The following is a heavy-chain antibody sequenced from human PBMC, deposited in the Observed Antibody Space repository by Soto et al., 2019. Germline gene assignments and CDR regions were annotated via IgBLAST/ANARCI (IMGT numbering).Heavy chain of an antibody. Sequence: ASVKVSCKASGYTFTGYYMHWVRQAPGQGLEWMGWINPNSGGTNYAQKFQGWVTMTRDTSISTAYMELSRLRSDDTAVYYCARYGCSSTSCYTAANYYGMDVWGQGTTVTVSS. D-gene: IGHD2-2*02. CDR2: INPNSGGT. J-gene: IGHJ6*02. V-gene: IGHV1-2*04. CDR1: GYTFTGYY. CDR3: ARYGCSSTSCYTAANYYGMDV.